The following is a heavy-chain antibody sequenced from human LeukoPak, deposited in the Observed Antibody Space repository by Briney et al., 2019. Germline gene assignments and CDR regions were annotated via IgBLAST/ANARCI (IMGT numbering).Heavy chain of an antibody. CDR3: AKYDSGYAPNFDY. J-gene: IGHJ4*02. V-gene: IGHV3-23*01. Sequence: PGGSLRLSCAGSGFTFQIYAMTWVRQPPGKGLEWVSVIGPSGAVTHYAESVKGRFTISRDNSKNTLYLQMNSLRVEDTAIYFCAKYDSGYAPNFDYWGQGTLVTVSS. D-gene: IGHD5-12*01. CDR2: IGPSGAVT. CDR1: GFTFQIYA.